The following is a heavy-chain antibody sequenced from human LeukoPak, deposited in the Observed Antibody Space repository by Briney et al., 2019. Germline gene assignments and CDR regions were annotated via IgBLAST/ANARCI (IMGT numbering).Heavy chain of an antibody. CDR2: IWFDGSKT. J-gene: IGHJ3*02. CDR1: GFTFSSNA. CDR3: ARYNGDYTAFDI. D-gene: IGHD4-17*01. Sequence: GGSLRLSCAASGFTFSSNAMRWVRQAPGKGLEWVAVIWFDGSKTNYIESVRGRVTISRDNSRATLSLQMNSLRVEDTAMYYCARYNGDYTAFDIWGHGTMVTVSS. V-gene: IGHV3-33*08.